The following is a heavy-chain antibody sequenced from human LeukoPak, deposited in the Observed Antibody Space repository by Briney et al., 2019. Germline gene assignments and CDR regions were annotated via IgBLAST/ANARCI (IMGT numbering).Heavy chain of an antibody. CDR3: TTHTGYCSSTSCSNYYYYYMDV. CDR1: GFTFSNAW. J-gene: IGHJ6*03. CDR2: IKSKTDGGTT. V-gene: IGHV3-15*01. Sequence: PGGSLRLSCAASGFTFSNAWMSWVRQAPGKGLEWVGRIKSKTDGGTTDYAAPVKGGFTISRDDSKNTLYLQMNSLKTEDTAVYYCTTHTGYCSSTSCSNYYYYYMDVWGKGTTVTVSS. D-gene: IGHD2-2*01.